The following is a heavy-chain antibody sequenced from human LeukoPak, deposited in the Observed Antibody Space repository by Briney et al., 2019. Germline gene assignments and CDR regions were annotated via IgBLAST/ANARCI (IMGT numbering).Heavy chain of an antibody. V-gene: IGHV3-30*02. CDR3: AKSEMRVVAPPFDY. CDR1: GFTFSSYG. Sequence: GGSLRLSCAASGFTFSSYGMHWVRQAPGKGLEWVAFIRYDGSNKYYADSVKGRFTISRDNSKNTLYLQMNSLRAEDTAVYYCAKSEMRVVAPPFDYWGQGTLVTVSS. D-gene: IGHD2-15*01. CDR2: IRYDGSNK. J-gene: IGHJ4*02.